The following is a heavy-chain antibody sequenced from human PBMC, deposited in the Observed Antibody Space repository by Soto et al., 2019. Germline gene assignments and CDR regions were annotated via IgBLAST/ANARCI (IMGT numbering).Heavy chain of an antibody. J-gene: IGHJ6*02. D-gene: IGHD5-18*01. Sequence: SETLSLTCAVSGGSISSSNWWSWVRQPPGKGLEWIGEIYHSGSTNYNPSLKGRVTISVDKSKNQFSLKLSSVTAADTAVYYCARKGKYSSTPPHYYYGMDVWGQGTTVTVSS. CDR3: ARKGKYSSTPPHYYYGMDV. V-gene: IGHV4-4*02. CDR1: GGSISSSNW. CDR2: IYHSGST.